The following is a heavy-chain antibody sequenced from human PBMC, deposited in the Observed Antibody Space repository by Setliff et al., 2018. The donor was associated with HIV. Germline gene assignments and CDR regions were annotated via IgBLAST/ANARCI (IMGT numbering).Heavy chain of an antibody. CDR1: GGSMSSGSYS. CDR2: VYVAGTV. CDR3: ARARTIGVSAVFFDP. D-gene: IGHD3-3*01. V-gene: IGHV4-61*09. Sequence: SSETLSLTCSVSGGSMSSGSYSWTWLRQPAGKEPELIGHVYVAGTVIYNPSLASRLTISIVPSKNQFSLDLTSVTAADTGKYYCARARTIGVSAVFFDPWGQGIPVTAPQ. J-gene: IGHJ5*02.